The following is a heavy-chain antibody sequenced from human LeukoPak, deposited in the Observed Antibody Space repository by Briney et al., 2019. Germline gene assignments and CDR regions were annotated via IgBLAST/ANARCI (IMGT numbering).Heavy chain of an antibody. CDR3: ARSHSGSGGSIGH. CDR2: INHSGST. J-gene: IGHJ4*02. D-gene: IGHD3-10*01. Sequence: SETLSLTCAVYGGSFSGYYWSWIRQPPGKGLEWIGEINHSGSTNYNPSLKSRVTISVDTSKNQFSLKLTSVTAADTAVYYCARSHSGSGGSIGHWGQGTLVTVSS. V-gene: IGHV4-34*01. CDR1: GGSFSGYY.